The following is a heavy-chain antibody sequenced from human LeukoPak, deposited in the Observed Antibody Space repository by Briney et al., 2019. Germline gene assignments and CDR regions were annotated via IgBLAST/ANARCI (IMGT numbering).Heavy chain of an antibody. CDR3: AKDRRIAVAGTFDY. J-gene: IGHJ4*02. V-gene: IGHV3-23*01. D-gene: IGHD6-19*01. Sequence: GGSLRLSCAASGFTFSVYAMGWVRQAPGKGLEWVSAISGSGDNNDNTYYADSVKGRFTISRDNSKNTLYLQMNSLRAEDTAVYYCAKDRRIAVAGTFDYWGQGTLVTVSS. CDR1: GFTFSVYA. CDR2: ISGSGDNNDNT.